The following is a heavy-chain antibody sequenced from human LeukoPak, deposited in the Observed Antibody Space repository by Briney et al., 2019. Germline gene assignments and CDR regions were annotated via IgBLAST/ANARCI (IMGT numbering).Heavy chain of an antibody. CDR1: GGSISSYY. D-gene: IGHD3-10*01. V-gene: IGHV4-59*01. Sequence: SETLSLTCTVAGGSISSYYWSWIRQTPGKGLEWIGYIYYSGSTNYNPSLKSQVTISVDTSTNQFSLKVSSVTAADTAVYYCARSPGYYGSIPDYWGQGTLVTVSS. CDR2: IYYSGST. J-gene: IGHJ4*02. CDR3: ARSPGYYGSIPDY.